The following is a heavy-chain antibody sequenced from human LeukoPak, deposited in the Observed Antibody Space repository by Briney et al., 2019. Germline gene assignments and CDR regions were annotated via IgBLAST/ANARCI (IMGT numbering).Heavy chain of an antibody. J-gene: IGHJ4*02. CDR1: GYTFTSYY. CDR2: INPNYGGT. CDR3: ARSYYYDSSGNIDY. Sequence: ASVKVSCKASGYTFTSYYIHWVRQAPGQGLEWMGWINPNYGGTNYAQKFQGRVTMTRDTSISTAYMELSRLTSDDTALYYCARSYYYDSSGNIDYWGQGTLVTVSS. V-gene: IGHV1-2*02. D-gene: IGHD3-22*01.